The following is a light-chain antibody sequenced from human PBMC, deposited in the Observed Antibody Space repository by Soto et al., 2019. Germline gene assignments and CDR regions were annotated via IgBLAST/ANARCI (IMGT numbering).Light chain of an antibody. V-gene: IGKV1-5*03. Sequence: DIQMTQSPSTLSGSVGDRVTITCRASQTISSWLAWYQQKPGKAPKLLIYKASTLKSGVPSRFSGSGSGTEFTLTISSLQPEDFATYYCQQLTETFGPGTKVDIK. CDR1: QTISSW. CDR2: KAS. CDR3: QQLTET. J-gene: IGKJ3*01.